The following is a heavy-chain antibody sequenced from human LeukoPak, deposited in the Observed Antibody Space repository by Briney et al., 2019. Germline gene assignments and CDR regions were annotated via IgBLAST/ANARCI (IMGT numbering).Heavy chain of an antibody. Sequence: GGSLRLSCAASGFTFSSYAMSWVRQAPGKGLEWVSAISGSGGSTYYADSVKGRFTISRYNSKNALYLQMNSLRAEDTAVYYCAKDRTRRYFDWRGEVVDYWGQGTLVTVSS. CDR2: ISGSGGST. CDR3: AKDRTRRYFDWRGEVVDY. CDR1: GFTFSSYA. D-gene: IGHD3-9*01. V-gene: IGHV3-23*01. J-gene: IGHJ4*02.